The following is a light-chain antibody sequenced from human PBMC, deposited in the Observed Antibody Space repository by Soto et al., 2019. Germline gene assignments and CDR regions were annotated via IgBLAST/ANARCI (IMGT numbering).Light chain of an antibody. Sequence: ETEMTQSPATLSLAPVERXXXSCRASESVSTNLAWYQQKAGQAPRLLIYGASTRATGIPARFSGSGSGTEFTLTISGLQSEDFAVYYCQQYSIWRTFGQGTKVDI. CDR3: QQYSIWRT. V-gene: IGKV3-15*01. CDR2: GAS. J-gene: IGKJ1*01. CDR1: ESVSTN.